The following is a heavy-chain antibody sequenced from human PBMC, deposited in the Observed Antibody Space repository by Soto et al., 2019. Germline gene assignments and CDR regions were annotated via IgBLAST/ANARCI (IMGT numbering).Heavy chain of an antibody. CDR1: GGSISSSNW. V-gene: IGHV4-4*02. J-gene: IGHJ4*02. CDR2: IYHSGST. D-gene: IGHD2-15*01. CDR3: ARFPRYCSGGSCYSHFDY. Sequence: QVQLQESGPGLVKPSGTLSLTCAVSGGSISSSNWWSWVRQPPGKGLEWIGEIYHSGSTNYNPSLKSRATISVDKSKNQFSLKLSSVTAANTAVYYCARFPRYCSGGSCYSHFDYWGQGTLVTVSS.